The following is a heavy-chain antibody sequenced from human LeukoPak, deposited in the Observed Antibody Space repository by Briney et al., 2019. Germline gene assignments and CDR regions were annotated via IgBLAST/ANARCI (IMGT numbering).Heavy chain of an antibody. CDR3: ARDRMVTYFDY. D-gene: IGHD5-18*01. Sequence: SETLSLTCAVYGGSFSDYYWSWIRQPPGKGLEWIGEINHSGSTNYSPSLKSRVTISVDTSKNQFSLKLSSVTAADTAMYYCARDRMVTYFDYWGQGTLVTVSS. CDR1: GGSFSDYY. V-gene: IGHV4-34*01. J-gene: IGHJ4*02. CDR2: INHSGST.